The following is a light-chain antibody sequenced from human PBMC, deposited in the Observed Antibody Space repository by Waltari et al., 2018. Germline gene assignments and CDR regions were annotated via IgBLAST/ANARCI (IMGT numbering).Light chain of an antibody. Sequence: EIMLTQSPATLSLSPGERATLSGRASQSVSSSLAWYQQILGQAPRLLIYCVYNKATGIPGRFSRSVSGTYFTLTISRLEPEDVAVSYCLQRSSWPHSFGQGTKVEIK. V-gene: IGKV3-11*01. CDR1: QSVSSS. CDR2: CVY. J-gene: IGKJ2*03. CDR3: LQRSSWPHS.